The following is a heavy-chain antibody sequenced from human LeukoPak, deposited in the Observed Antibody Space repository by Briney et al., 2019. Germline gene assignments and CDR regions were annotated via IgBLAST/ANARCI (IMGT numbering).Heavy chain of an antibody. V-gene: IGHV1-2*02. D-gene: IGHD5-24*01. CDR1: GYTFTDYY. CDR3: ARDLRNYLPDN. J-gene: IGHJ4*02. Sequence: ASVKVSCKASGYTFTDYYLHWVRQAPGQGLEWMGWIHPNSGDTKYAQKFQGRVTMTRDTSISTAYMELSGLRSDDTAVYYCARDLRNYLPDNWGQGTLVTVSS. CDR2: IHPNSGDT.